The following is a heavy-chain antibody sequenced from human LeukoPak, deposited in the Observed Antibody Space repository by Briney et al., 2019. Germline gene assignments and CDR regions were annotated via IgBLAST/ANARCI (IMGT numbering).Heavy chain of an antibody. V-gene: IGHV4-39*01. CDR2: FYYTGGT. CDR1: GDSISNSTYY. CDR3: TRGVSTAVY. J-gene: IGHJ4*02. Sequence: SETLSLTCTVSGDSISNSTYYWGWIRQSPGKGLEWIGNFYYTGGTYYNPSLKSRVTISVDTSKNQFSLKLTSVTAADTSTYYCTRGVSTAVYWGQGTLVTVSS. D-gene: IGHD2-2*01.